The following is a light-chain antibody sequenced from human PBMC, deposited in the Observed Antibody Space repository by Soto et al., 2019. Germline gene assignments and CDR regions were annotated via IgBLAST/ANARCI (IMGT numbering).Light chain of an antibody. J-gene: IGLJ3*02. CDR1: SSDAGSYNY. V-gene: IGLV2-23*01. CDR2: EDS. Sequence: QSVLTQPASVSGSPGQSITISCTGTSSDAGSYNYVYWYQQYPGKAPKVMIYEDSNRPSGVSNRFSGSKSGNTASLTISGLQAEDEADYYCCSYASSGTYWVFGGGTKLTVL. CDR3: CSYASSGTYWV.